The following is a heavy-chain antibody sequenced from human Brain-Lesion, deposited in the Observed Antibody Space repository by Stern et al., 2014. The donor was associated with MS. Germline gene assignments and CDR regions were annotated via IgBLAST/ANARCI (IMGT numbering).Heavy chain of an antibody. CDR1: GYSFTSYW. J-gene: IGHJ4*02. CDR3: ATPADGGSIDS. Sequence: EVQLLQSGAEVKKPGESLKISCKSSGYSFTSYWIGWARQMPGQGLERKGIIYPGYSDTRYGPSFQGQVTISADKSTSTAYLQWSSLKASDTAMYYCATPADGGSIDSWGQGTLVTVSS. CDR2: IYPGYSDT. D-gene: IGHD6-13*01. V-gene: IGHV5-51*01.